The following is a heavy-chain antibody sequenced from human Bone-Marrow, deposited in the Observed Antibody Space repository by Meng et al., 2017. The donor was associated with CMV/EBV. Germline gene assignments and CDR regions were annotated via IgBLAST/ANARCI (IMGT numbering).Heavy chain of an antibody. CDR1: GDSVSSNSAA. CDR3: ARGLWLTSSAPRL. J-gene: IGHJ4*02. D-gene: IGHD3-10*01. CDR2: TYYRSKWYN. Sequence: SQTLSLTCAISGDSVSSNSAAWNWIRQSPSRGLEWLGRTYYRSKWYNDYAVSVKSRITINPDTSKNQFSLKLSSVTAADTAVYYCARGLWLTSSAPRLWGQGTLVTVSS. V-gene: IGHV6-1*01.